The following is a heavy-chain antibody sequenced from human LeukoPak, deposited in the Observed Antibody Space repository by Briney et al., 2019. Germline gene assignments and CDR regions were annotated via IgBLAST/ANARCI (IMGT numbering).Heavy chain of an antibody. CDR3: ARDIREVGESHYFDY. J-gene: IGHJ4*02. D-gene: IGHD1-26*01. Sequence: SETLSFTCTVSGFSITTYYWSWIRQSPGNGLEWIGQIHSSGSTTYNPSLKSRVTISLVTSKNQFSLHLSSVTAADTAVYYCARDIREVGESHYFDYWGQGTLVTVTS. CDR1: GFSITTYY. CDR2: IHSSGST. V-gene: IGHV4-59*01.